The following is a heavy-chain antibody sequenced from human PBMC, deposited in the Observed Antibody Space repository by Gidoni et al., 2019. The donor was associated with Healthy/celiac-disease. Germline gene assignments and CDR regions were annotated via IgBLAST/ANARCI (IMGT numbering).Heavy chain of an antibody. J-gene: IGHJ4*02. V-gene: IGHV3-15*01. CDR1: GFTFSNAW. CDR2: IKSKTDGGTT. D-gene: IGHD6-13*01. CDR3: TTDREAAAGIDY. Sequence: EVQLVESGGGLVKPGGSLSLSCAASGFTFSNAWMSWVRQAPGKGLEWVGRIKSKTDGGTTDYAAPVKGRFTISRDDSKNTLYLQMNSLKTEDTAVYYCTTDREAAAGIDYWGQGTLVTVSS.